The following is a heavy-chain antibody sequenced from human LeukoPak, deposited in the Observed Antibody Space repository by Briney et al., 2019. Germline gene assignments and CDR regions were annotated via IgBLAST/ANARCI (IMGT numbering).Heavy chain of an antibody. V-gene: IGHV4-38-2*02. CDR2: IKHRGSN. J-gene: IGHJ4*02. CDR3: ARVVGATSIDY. Sequence: SETLSVTCSVSGSSISSDKYWGWVRQPPGKGLEWIGSIKHRGSNYYNPSLKSRVTISVDTSKNQFSLKLSSVTAADTAVYYCARVVGATSIDYWGQGILVTVSS. CDR1: GSSISSDKY. D-gene: IGHD2-15*01.